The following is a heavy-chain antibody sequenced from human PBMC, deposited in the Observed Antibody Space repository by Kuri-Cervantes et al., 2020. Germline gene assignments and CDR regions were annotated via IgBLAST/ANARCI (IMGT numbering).Heavy chain of an antibody. CDR3: AREWVLELRSGFDY. CDR2: IWYDGSNK. D-gene: IGHD1-7*01. Sequence: LSLTCAASGFTFSSYWMHWVRQAPGKGLEWVAVIWYDGSNKYYADSVKGRFTISRDNSKNTLYLQMNSLRAEDTAVYYCAREWVLELRSGFDYWGQGTLVTVSS. V-gene: IGHV3-33*08. CDR1: GFTFSSYW. J-gene: IGHJ4*02.